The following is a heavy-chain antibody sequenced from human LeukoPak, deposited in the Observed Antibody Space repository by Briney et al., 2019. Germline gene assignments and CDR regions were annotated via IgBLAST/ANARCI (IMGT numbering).Heavy chain of an antibody. CDR1: GFSVSNTY. Sequence: GGSLRLSCAASGFSVSNTYMSWVRQAPGKGLEWVSVIYSGDSGVSTYYADSVKGRFTISRHNSKNTLYLQMSSLRAEDTAVNFCARSAARLRYYYAMDVWGQGTTVTVCS. V-gene: IGHV3-53*04. J-gene: IGHJ6*02. CDR2: IYSGDSGVST. D-gene: IGHD6-6*01. CDR3: ARSAARLRYYYAMDV.